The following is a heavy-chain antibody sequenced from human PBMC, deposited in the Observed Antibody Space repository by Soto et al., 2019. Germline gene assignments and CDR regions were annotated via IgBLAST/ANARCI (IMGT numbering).Heavy chain of an antibody. D-gene: IGHD2-2*01. CDR2: IYYSGST. J-gene: IGHJ5*02. V-gene: IGHV4-39*01. Sequence: QLQLQESGPGLVKPSETLSLTCTVSGGSISSSSYYWGWIRQPPGKGLEWIGSIYYSGSTYYNPSLKSLVTISVDTSTNPFSLKLSSVTAADTAVYYCARQYIVVVPAAMLDWFDPWGQGTLVTVSS. CDR1: GGSISSSSYY. CDR3: ARQYIVVVPAAMLDWFDP.